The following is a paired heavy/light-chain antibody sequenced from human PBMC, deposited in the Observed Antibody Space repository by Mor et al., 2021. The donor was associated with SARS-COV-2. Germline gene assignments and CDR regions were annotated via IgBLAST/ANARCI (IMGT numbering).Heavy chain of an antibody. CDR2: ISATGTTM. CDR3: AKGRRRNDGNSGWGNWLDP. CDR1: GFTFSDYA. J-gene: IGHJ5*02. D-gene: IGHD5-12*01. Sequence: EVQLLESGGDLVQPGGSLRLSCAVSGFTFSDYAMNWVRQAPGKGLEWVSYISATGTTMYYGDSVKGRFTISRDNAKNSLYLQMNSLRDEDTAVYYCAKGRRRNDGNSGWGNWLDPWGQGTLVTVSS. V-gene: IGHV3-48*02.
Light chain of an antibody. CDR3: HQYATSPLT. CDR2: GAS. Sequence: EIVLTQSPGTLSLSPGERATLSCKASQSVGYNYLAWYLQKPGQAPRLLIYGASSRATGIPDRFSGSGSGADFTLTISRLDPEDFAVYYCHQYATSPLTFGGGTKVEIK. CDR1: QSVGYNY. V-gene: IGKV3-20*01. J-gene: IGKJ4*01.